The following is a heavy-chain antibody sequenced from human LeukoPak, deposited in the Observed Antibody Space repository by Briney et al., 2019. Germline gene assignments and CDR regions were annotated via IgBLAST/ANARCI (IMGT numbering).Heavy chain of an antibody. D-gene: IGHD5-18*01. CDR3: ASGGYSYGLPYYYYYGMDV. V-gene: IGHV4-30-2*01. J-gene: IGHJ6*02. Sequence: PSETLSLTCTVSGGSISSGGYYWSWLRRPPGKGLEWIGYISHSGTTYYHPSLRSGVTISVDRSKNQFSLKLSSVTAADTAVYYCASGGYSYGLPYYYYYGMDVWGQGTTVTVSS. CDR2: ISHSGTT. CDR1: GGSISSGGYY.